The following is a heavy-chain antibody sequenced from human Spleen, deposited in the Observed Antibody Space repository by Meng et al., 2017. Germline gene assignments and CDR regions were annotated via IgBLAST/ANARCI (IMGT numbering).Heavy chain of an antibody. CDR3: ASCGDGYDSLCYFDY. D-gene: IGHD5-24*01. V-gene: IGHV4-34*01. J-gene: IGHJ4*02. Sequence: QVPLRQGGAGLLKPSETLSLTCAVYGGSFSGYYWSWIRQPPGKGLEWIGEINHSGSTNYNPSLKSRVTISVDTSKNQFSLKLSSVTAADTAVYYCASCGDGYDSLCYFDYWGQGTLVTVSS. CDR1: GGSFSGYY. CDR2: INHSGST.